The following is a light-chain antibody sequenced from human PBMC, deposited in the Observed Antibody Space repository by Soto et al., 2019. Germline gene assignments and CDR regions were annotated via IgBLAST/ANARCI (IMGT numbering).Light chain of an antibody. CDR2: AAS. V-gene: IGKV1-9*01. CDR3: QQYENLPT. Sequence: IQLTQSPSSLSASVGDRVTITCRASQGISSYLAWYQQKPGKAPKLLIYAASTLQSGVPSRFSGSGSGTDFTFTISRLQPEDIATYYCQQYENLPTFGQGTRLEI. J-gene: IGKJ5*01. CDR1: QGISSY.